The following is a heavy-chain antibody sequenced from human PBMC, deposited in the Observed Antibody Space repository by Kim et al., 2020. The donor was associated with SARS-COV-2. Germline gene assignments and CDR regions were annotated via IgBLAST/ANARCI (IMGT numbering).Heavy chain of an antibody. CDR2: ISSRGTIT. D-gene: IGHD3-9*01. V-gene: IGHV3-23*01. CDR1: GFNFSSYA. Sequence: GGSLRLSCAASGFNFSSYAMTWVRQAPGKGLEWVSTISSRGTITYFVDSVRGRFSISRDNSENTLYLQMNSLRAEDTAIYYCAEDQVLRYLDLPLPSYYFDYWGQGALVTVSS. J-gene: IGHJ4*02. CDR3: AEDQVLRYLDLPLPSYYFDY.